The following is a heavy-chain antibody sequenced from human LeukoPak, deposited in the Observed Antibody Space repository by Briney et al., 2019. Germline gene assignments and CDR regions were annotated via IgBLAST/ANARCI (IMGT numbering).Heavy chain of an antibody. V-gene: IGHV1-2*06. Sequence: ASVKVSCKASGYTFTDYYMHWVRQAPGQGLEWMGRIKPNSGGTNYGQKFQGRVTMTRDTSISIAYMELSNLRSDDTAVYYCARDPLLEFDYWGQGTLVTVSS. J-gene: IGHJ4*02. CDR3: ARDPLLEFDY. D-gene: IGHD1-1*01. CDR1: GYTFTDYY. CDR2: IKPNSGGT.